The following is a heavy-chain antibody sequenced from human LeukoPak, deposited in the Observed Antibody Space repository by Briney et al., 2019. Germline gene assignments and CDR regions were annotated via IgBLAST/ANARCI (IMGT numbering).Heavy chain of an antibody. V-gene: IGHV3-30*18. CDR3: AKGPHRQQLDEGWFDP. CDR1: GFTFSSYG. Sequence: GRSLRLSCAASGFTFSSYGMHWVRQAPGKGLEWVAVISYDGSNKYYADSVKGRFTISRDNSKNTLYLQMNSLRAEDTAVYYCAKGPHRQQLDEGWFDPWGQGTLVTVSS. J-gene: IGHJ5*02. CDR2: ISYDGSNK. D-gene: IGHD6-13*01.